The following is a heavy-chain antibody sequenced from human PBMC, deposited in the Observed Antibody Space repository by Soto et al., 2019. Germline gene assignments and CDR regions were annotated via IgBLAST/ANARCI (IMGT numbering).Heavy chain of an antibody. V-gene: IGHV3-74*01. CDR3: ARVLRPGILWFGELLFGDDY. Sequence: GESLKISCAASGFTFSSYWMHWVRQAPGKGLVWVSRINSDGSSTSYADSVKGRFTISRDNAKNTLYLQMNSLRAEDTAVYYCARVLRPGILWFGELLFGDDYWGQGTLVTVSS. CDR2: INSDGSST. J-gene: IGHJ4*02. D-gene: IGHD3-10*01. CDR1: GFTFSSYW.